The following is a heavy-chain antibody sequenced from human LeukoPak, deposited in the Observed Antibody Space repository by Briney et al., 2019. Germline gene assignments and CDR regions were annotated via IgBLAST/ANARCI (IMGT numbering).Heavy chain of an antibody. J-gene: IGHJ4*02. V-gene: IGHV3-30*02. CDR1: GFTFNNYG. D-gene: IGHD3-10*01. CDR3: ARDPTPFYGSGSYFDY. Sequence: PGGSLRLSCAASGFTFNNYGMHWVRQAPGKGLEWLAFIRYDGSNTYYADSVKGRFTVSRDNSKNTLYLQMNSLRAEDTAVYYCARDPTPFYGSGSYFDYWGQGTLVTVSS. CDR2: IRYDGSNT.